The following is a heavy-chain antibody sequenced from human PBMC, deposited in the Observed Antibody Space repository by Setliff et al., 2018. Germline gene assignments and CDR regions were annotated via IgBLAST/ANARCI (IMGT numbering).Heavy chain of an antibody. Sequence: NPSETLSLTCTVSGDSISSTSHQWGWVRQPPGKGLEWIGSIYYTGTAYYNPSLKSRVTISVDTSKNQFSLQVTSLAATDTALYFCAGHEFVGGYYGSVTYRHFDYWGQGILVTVSS. V-gene: IGHV4-39*01. CDR1: GDSISSTSHQ. J-gene: IGHJ4*02. CDR3: AGHEFVGGYYGSVTYRHFDY. CDR2: IYYTGTA. D-gene: IGHD3-10*01.